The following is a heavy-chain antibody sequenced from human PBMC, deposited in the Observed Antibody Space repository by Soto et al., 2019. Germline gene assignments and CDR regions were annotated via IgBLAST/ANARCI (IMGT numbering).Heavy chain of an antibody. CDR1: GGSISSYY. CDR2: IYYSGST. D-gene: IGHD5-18*01. CDR3: ARDVDTANNWFDP. V-gene: IGHV4-59*01. J-gene: IGHJ5*02. Sequence: PSETLSLTCTVSGGSISSYYWSWIRQPPGKGLEWIGYIYYSGSTNYNPSLKSRVTISVDTSKNQFSLKLSSVTAADTAVYYCARDVDTANNWFDPWGQGTLVTVSS.